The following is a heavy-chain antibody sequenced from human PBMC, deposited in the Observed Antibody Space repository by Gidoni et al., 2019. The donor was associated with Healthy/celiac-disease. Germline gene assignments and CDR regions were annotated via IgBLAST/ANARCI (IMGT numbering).Heavy chain of an antibody. CDR1: GGTFSSSA. D-gene: IGHD3-22*01. CDR2: ILPIRGKA. CDR3: GTGGPGDSSGYIVSY. V-gene: IGHV1-69*04. Sequence: QVQLVQSGAEVKKPGSSVKVSCKASGGTFSSSAISWVRQAPGQGLEWMGRILPIRGKANYAQKVQGRVTITADKSTSTAYMELSSLRSEDTAVYYCGTGGPGDSSGYIVSYWGQGTLVTVSS. J-gene: IGHJ4*02.